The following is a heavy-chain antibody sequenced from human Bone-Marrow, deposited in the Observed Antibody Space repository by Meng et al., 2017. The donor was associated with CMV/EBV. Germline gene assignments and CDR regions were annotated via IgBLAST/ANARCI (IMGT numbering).Heavy chain of an antibody. J-gene: IGHJ4*02. Sequence: GESLKISCTTSGFTFPDYAMSWVRQAPGKGLEWVGFIRSKAYGGTTEDAASVKGRFTISRDDSKRIVYLQMNSLKNEDTAVYYCTRGLRDYYDSGNYYPFYYFDYWGLGTLVTASS. CDR3: TRGLRDYYDSGNYYPFYYFDY. CDR1: GFTFPDYA. D-gene: IGHD3-10*01. CDR2: IRSKAYGGTT. V-gene: IGHV3-49*04.